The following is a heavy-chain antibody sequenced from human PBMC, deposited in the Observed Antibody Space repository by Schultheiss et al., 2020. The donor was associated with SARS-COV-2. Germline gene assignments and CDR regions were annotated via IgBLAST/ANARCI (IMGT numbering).Heavy chain of an antibody. Sequence: GGSLRLSCAASGFTFSTYGMHWVRQAPGKGLEWVAAISYDGSGKYYGDSVKGRFTISRDNSKNTLYLQMNSLRAEDTAVYYCARVAGGGYWGQGTLVTVSS. CDR2: ISYDGSGK. CDR1: GFTFSTYG. J-gene: IGHJ4*02. D-gene: IGHD2-15*01. CDR3: ARVAGGGY. V-gene: IGHV3-30*03.